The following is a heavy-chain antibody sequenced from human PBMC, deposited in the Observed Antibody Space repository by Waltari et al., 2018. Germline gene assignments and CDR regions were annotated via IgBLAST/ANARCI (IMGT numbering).Heavy chain of an antibody. J-gene: IGHJ6*02. D-gene: IGHD5-12*01. CDR3: ARGLRDIGTRGYYYYYYGMDV. V-gene: IGHV4-34*01. Sequence: QVQLQQWGAGLLKPSETLSLTCAVYGGSFSGYYWSWIRQPRGKGLEGIGELNHSGSTNHTPSLKSRVTISVDTSKNQFSLKLSSVTAADTAVYYCARGLRDIGTRGYYYYYYGMDVWGQGTTVTVSS. CDR1: GGSFSGYY. CDR2: LNHSGST.